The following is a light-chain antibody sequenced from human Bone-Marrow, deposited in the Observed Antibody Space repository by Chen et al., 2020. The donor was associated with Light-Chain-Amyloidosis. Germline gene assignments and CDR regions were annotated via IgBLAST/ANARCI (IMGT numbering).Light chain of an antibody. CDR2: RDT. CDR1: DLPTKY. J-gene: IGLJ2*01. Sequence: YELTQPPSVSVSPGQTARITCSGDDLPTKYAYWYQQKPGQAPVLVIHRDTERPSGIAERFSGASSGTTATLTISGVQAEDEADYHCQATDSSGTYEVIFGGGTKLTVL. V-gene: IGLV3-25*03. CDR3: QATDSSGTYEVI.